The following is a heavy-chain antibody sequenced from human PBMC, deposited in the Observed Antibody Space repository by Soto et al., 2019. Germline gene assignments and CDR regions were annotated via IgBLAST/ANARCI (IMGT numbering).Heavy chain of an antibody. CDR1: GGSISSSSYY. J-gene: IGHJ4*02. D-gene: IGHD3-10*01. CDR2: IYYSGST. CDR3: ARRRITMVRGVLDY. V-gene: IGHV4-39*01. Sequence: SQTLSLTCTVSGGSISSSSYYWGWIRQPPGKGLEWIGGIYYSGSTYYNPSLKSRVTISVDTSKNQFSLKLSSVTAADTAVYYCARRRITMVRGVLDYWGQGTLVTVSS.